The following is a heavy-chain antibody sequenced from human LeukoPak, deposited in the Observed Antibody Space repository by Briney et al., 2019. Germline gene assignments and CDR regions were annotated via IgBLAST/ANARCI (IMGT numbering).Heavy chain of an antibody. CDR1: GFTFSNYA. CDR2: ISGSGGST. CDR3: ARGASRSFDY. V-gene: IGHV3-23*01. J-gene: IGHJ4*02. Sequence: GGSLRLSCAASGFTFSNYAMSWVRQAPGKGLEWVSAISGSGGSTYYADSVKGRFSISRDNSKNTLYLQMNSLRAEDTAVYYCARGASRSFDYWGQGSLVTVSS.